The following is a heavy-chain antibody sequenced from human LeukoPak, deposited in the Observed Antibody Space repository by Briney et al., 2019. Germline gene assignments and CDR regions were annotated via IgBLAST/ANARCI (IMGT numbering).Heavy chain of an antibody. J-gene: IGHJ3*02. CDR2: INPNSGGT. CDR1: GYTFTGYY. V-gene: IGHV1-2*02. Sequence: ASVKVSCKASGYTFTGYYIHWVRQAPGQGLEWMGWINPNSGGTNYAQKFQGRVTMTRDTSSSTAYMELSRLRSDDTAVYYCARDQSDSNAFDIWGQGTMVTVSS. CDR3: ARDQSDSNAFDI.